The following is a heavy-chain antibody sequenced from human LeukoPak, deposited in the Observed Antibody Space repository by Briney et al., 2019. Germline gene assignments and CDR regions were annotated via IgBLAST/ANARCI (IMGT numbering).Heavy chain of an antibody. D-gene: IGHD1-26*01. CDR1: GYTLTELS. CDR2: VDPEDGET. CDR3: ARGFEWELHFDY. Sequence: ASVKVSCKVSGYTLTELSMHWVRQAPGKGLEWMGGVDPEDGETIYAQKFQGRVTMTEDTSTDTAYMELRSLRSDDTAVYYCARGFEWELHFDYWGQGTLVTVSS. J-gene: IGHJ4*02. V-gene: IGHV1-24*01.